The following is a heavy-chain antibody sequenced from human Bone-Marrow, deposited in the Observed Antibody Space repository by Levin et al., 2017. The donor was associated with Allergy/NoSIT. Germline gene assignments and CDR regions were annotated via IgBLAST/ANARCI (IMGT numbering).Heavy chain of an antibody. J-gene: IGHJ6*02. CDR3: ATDEEIDEYDEYDSYSYDLDV. Sequence: SVKVSCKASGGFFSSRAISWVRQAPGQGLEWMGGIIPVFGTPNYAQKFQARVTITADESTTTAYMELSSLSAEDTAIYYCATDEEIDEYDEYDSYSYDLDVWGQGTTVTVSS. V-gene: IGHV1-69*13. D-gene: IGHD3-22*01. CDR2: IIPVFGTP. CDR1: GGFFSSRA.